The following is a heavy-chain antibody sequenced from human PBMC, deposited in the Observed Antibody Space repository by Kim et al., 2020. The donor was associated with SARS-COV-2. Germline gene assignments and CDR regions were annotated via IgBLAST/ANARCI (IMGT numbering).Heavy chain of an antibody. Sequence: ASVKVSCKASGYTFSSYYMHWVRQAPGQGLEWMGIINPNGGSTVYAQKFQGRVTLTRDTSTSAVYMELSILRSEDTAVYYCARDKATTSFYESSGYLPAFDIWGQGTMVTVSS. D-gene: IGHD3-22*01. CDR1: GYTFSSYY. J-gene: IGHJ3*02. CDR3: ARDKATTSFYESSGYLPAFDI. CDR2: INPNGGST. V-gene: IGHV1-46*01.